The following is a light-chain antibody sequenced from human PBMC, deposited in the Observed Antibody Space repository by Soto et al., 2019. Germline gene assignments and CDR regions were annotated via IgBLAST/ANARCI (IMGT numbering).Light chain of an antibody. CDR2: PAS. Sequence: IQLTQSPSSLSASVGDRVTITCRASQGISGRLAWYQQKPGKVPTLLISPASSFQSGVPSRFSGSASGTDFSLPITSLQPEDFATYYCLQLYRYPLTSGGGTTVDIK. V-gene: IGKV1-9*01. CDR1: QGISGR. CDR3: LQLYRYPLT. J-gene: IGKJ4*01.